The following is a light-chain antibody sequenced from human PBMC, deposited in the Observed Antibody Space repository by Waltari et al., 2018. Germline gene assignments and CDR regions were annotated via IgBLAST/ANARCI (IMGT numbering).Light chain of an antibody. CDR1: SPNIRAGYG. CDR2: GNS. CDR3: QSYDSSLSVV. V-gene: IGLV1-40*01. J-gene: IGLJ2*01. Sequence: QSVLTQPPSVSGAPGQRVTISCPGSSPNIRAGYGVHWYQQLPGTAPKLLIYGNSNRPSGVPDRFSGSKSGTSASLAITGLQAEDEADYYCQSYDSSLSVVFGGGTKLTVL.